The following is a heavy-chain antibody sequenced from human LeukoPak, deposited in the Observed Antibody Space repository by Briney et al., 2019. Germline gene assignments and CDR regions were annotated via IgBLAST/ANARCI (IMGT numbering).Heavy chain of an antibody. CDR2: MKDDGNEI. Sequence: GGSLRLSCTASGFTFKNYRMTWVRQAPGKGLEWVASMKDDGNEIQYVDSVKGRFTISRDNAKNSLYLQMNNLRAEDMAVYYCARTRATNDYWGQGTLVTVSS. J-gene: IGHJ4*02. V-gene: IGHV3-7*01. CDR3: ARTRATNDY. CDR1: GFTFKNYR. D-gene: IGHD1-26*01.